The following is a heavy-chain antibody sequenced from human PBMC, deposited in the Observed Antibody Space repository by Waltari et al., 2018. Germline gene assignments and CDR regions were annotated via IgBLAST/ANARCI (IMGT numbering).Heavy chain of an antibody. Sequence: EVQLVESGGGLVQPGRSLRLSCAASGFTFDDYAMHWVRQAPGKGLEWVSGISWNSGNIGYADSVKGRFTISRDNAKNSLYLQMNSLRAEDMALYYCAKVGGTVTAPNDAFDIWGQGTMVTVSS. V-gene: IGHV3-9*03. CDR3: AKVGGTVTAPNDAFDI. CDR2: ISWNSGNI. J-gene: IGHJ3*02. CDR1: GFTFDDYA. D-gene: IGHD4-17*01.